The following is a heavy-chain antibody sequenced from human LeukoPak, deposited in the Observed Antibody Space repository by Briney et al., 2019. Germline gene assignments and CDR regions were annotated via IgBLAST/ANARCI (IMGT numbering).Heavy chain of an antibody. CDR1: GFSFDNYA. CDR3: AKDSIWFGNLFVRGYFHH. V-gene: IGHV3-9*01. Sequence: PGGSLRLSCAASGFSFDNYAMHWVRQAPGKGLEWVSGITWNSGNIGYAASVEGRFTISRDNAKNSLYLELNSLRAEDTALYYCAKDSIWFGNLFVRGYFHHWGQGTLVSVSS. CDR2: ITWNSGNI. D-gene: IGHD3-10*01. J-gene: IGHJ1*01.